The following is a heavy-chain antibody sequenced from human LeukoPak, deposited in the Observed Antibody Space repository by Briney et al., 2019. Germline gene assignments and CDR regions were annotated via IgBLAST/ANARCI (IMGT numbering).Heavy chain of an antibody. CDR2: IKQHGSEK. Sequence: GGSLRLSCAASGFTFSSYWMSWVRQAPGKVLEWVANIKQHGSEKYYVDSVKGRFTISRDNAKNSLYLQMNNLRAEDTAVYYCARDWLGLYFDYWGQGTLLTVSS. CDR3: ARDWLGLYFDY. D-gene: IGHD5-12*01. J-gene: IGHJ4*02. CDR1: GFTFSSYW. V-gene: IGHV3-7*01.